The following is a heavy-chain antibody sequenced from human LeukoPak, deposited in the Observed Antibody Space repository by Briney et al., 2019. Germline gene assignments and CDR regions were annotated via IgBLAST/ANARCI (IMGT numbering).Heavy chain of an antibody. V-gene: IGHV4-31*03. CDR2: IYYSGST. CDR3: ANYGGNFNAFDI. J-gene: IGHJ3*02. D-gene: IGHD4-23*01. Sequence: SETLSLTCTVSGGSISSGGSYWSWIRQHPGKGLEWIGYIYYSGSTYYNPSLKSRVTISVDTSKNQFSLKLSSVTAADTAVYYCANYGGNFNAFDIWGQGTMVTVSS. CDR1: GGSISSGGSY.